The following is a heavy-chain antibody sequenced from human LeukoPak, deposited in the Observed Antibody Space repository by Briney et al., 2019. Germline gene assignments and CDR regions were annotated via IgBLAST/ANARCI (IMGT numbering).Heavy chain of an antibody. D-gene: IGHD6-25*01. CDR1: SGSISSYY. CDR3: ARAGGLAAGNNWFAP. V-gene: IGHV4-59*01. J-gene: IGHJ5*02. CDR2: IYYSGTT. Sequence: SETLSLTCSVSSGSISSYYWSWIRQPPGKGLEWIGYIYYSGTTNYNPSLKSRVTISVDTSKNQFYLKQRYVTAADTAVYYCARAGGLAAGNNWFAPWGQGTLVTVSS.